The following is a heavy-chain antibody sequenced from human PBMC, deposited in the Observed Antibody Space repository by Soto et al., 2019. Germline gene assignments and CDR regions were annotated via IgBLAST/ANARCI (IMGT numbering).Heavy chain of an antibody. CDR2: ISGSGDST. V-gene: IGHV3-23*01. J-gene: IGHJ4*02. CDR1: GFTFSSYA. Sequence: GGSLRLSCAASGFTFSSYAMSWVRQAPGKGLEWVSVISGSGDSTYYADSVKGRFTISRDNSKNTLYLQMNSLRAEDAAVFYCAKDYSSSGSTFVFDYWGLGTLVTVSS. D-gene: IGHD6-13*01. CDR3: AKDYSSSGSTFVFDY.